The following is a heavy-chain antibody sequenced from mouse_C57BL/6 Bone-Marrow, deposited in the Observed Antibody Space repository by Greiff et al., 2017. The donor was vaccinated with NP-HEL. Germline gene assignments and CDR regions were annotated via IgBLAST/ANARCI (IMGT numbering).Heavy chain of an antibody. CDR3: ASSYYDGSSYVRFAY. V-gene: IGHV2-6*01. D-gene: IGHD1-1*01. CDR1: GFSLTSYG. J-gene: IGHJ3*01. CDR2: IWGVGST. Sequence: VMLVESGPGLVAPSQSLSITCTVSGFSLTSYGVDWVRQSPGKGLEWLGVIWGVGSTTYNSALYSSLSISKDNSKSQVFIKMNILQTNDTAKYYGASSYYDGSSYVRFAYWGQGTLVTVSA.